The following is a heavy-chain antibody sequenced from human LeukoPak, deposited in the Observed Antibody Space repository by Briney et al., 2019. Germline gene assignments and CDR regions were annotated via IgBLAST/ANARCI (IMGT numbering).Heavy chain of an antibody. D-gene: IGHD3-3*01. CDR1: GFTFSSYS. CDR2: ISSSSSYI. Sequence: GGSLRLSCAASGFTFSSYSMNWVRQAPGKGLEWVSSISSSSSYIYYADSVKGRFTISRDNAKNSPYLQMNSLRAEDTAVYYCAREYYDFWSGYYRTSTGCFDYWGQGTLVTVSS. CDR3: AREYYDFWSGYYRTSTGCFDY. J-gene: IGHJ4*02. V-gene: IGHV3-21*01.